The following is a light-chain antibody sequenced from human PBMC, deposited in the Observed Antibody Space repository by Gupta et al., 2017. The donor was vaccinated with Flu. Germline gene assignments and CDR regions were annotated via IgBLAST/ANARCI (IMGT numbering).Light chain of an antibody. V-gene: IGLV3-21*02. Sequence: SSVLSQPPSVSVAPGEAATLTCVKEKIGRNAVHWYQQRPGQAPLLVVYEDTLRPSGIPDRFSGSIARSTDSPPLXIXEVWDEXDDDCHMQASNTDHWVFGGGTKLTVL. J-gene: IGLJ2*01. CDR3: HMQASNTDHWV. CDR1: KIGRNA. CDR2: EDT.